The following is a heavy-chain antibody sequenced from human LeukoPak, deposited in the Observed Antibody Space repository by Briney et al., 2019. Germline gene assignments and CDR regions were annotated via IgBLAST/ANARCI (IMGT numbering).Heavy chain of an antibody. CDR1: GGSISSYY. V-gene: IGHV4-59*08. J-gene: IGHJ3*02. Sequence: SETLSLTCTVSGGSISSYYWSWIRQPPGKGLEWIGYIYYSGSTNYNPSLKSRLIISVDTSKNQFSLNLGSVTAADTAVYYCARHPCLNCSGVAFEIWGHGTMVTVSS. D-gene: IGHD2-15*01. CDR3: ARHPCLNCSGVAFEI. CDR2: IYYSGST.